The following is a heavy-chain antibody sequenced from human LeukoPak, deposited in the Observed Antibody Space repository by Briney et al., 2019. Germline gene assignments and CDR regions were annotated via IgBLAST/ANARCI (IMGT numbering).Heavy chain of an antibody. CDR2: INSHGSIV. CDR1: GFTFSDYW. V-gene: IGHV3-74*01. D-gene: IGHD3-10*01. CDR3: VRDGGSIMVRGVAVYCYYMDV. J-gene: IGHJ6*03. Sequence: GGSLRLSCAASGFTFSDYWMHWVRQVPGKGPVWVSHINSHGSIVSYADSVRGRFTISRDNTDNTLHLEMSRLTADDTAVYHCVRDGGSIMVRGVAVYCYYMDVWGKGTTVTISS.